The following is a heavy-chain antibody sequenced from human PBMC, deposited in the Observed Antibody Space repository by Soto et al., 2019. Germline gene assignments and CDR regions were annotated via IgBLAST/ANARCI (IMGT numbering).Heavy chain of an antibody. CDR2: IYSGGYT. CDR3: GTQRGGGGY. D-gene: IGHD6-25*01. V-gene: IGHV3-53*01. CDR1: GFTVSNNY. J-gene: IGHJ4*02. Sequence: EVQLVESGGGLIQPGGSLRLSCAVSGFTVSNNYMSWVRQAPGKGLEGVSVIYSGGYTAYGDSVKGRFTISRDNSKNKLYFQKKSLGANDTAVYYGGTQRGGGGYWGQGTLVTVSS.